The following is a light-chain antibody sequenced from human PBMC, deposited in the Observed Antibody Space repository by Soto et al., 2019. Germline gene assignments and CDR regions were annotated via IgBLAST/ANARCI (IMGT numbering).Light chain of an antibody. CDR2: GAF. V-gene: IGKV3-11*01. J-gene: IGKJ5*01. CDR3: QQRNIWPPVT. CDR1: PSVANF. Sequence: EIVLTQYPATLSLSLGERATLSCRASPSVANFVAWYQQKPGQAPRLLIYGAFNRATGIPARFSGSGSGTDFTLTISGLEPEDSAVYYCQQRNIWPPVTFGHGTRLAI.